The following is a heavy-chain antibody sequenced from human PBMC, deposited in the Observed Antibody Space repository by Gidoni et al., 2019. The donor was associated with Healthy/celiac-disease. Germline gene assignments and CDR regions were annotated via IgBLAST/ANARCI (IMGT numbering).Heavy chain of an antibody. V-gene: IGHV3-15*01. J-gene: IGHJ6*02. Sequence: EVQLVESGGGWVKPGGSLRRPGAASGLTCSNAWMSGVRQAPGKGLEWVGRIKSKTDGGPTDYAAPVKGRFTISRDDSNNTLYLQLNSLNTEDTAVYYCWDSAQLYYYYGMDVWGQGTTVTVSS. CDR3: WDSAQLYYYYGMDV. CDR2: IKSKTDGGPT. CDR1: GLTCSNAW. D-gene: IGHD1-26*01.